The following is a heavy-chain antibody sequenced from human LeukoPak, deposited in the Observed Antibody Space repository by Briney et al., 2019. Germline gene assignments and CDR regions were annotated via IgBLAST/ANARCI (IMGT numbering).Heavy chain of an antibody. V-gene: IGHV4-38-2*02. J-gene: IGHJ3*02. CDR3: ARVVWYDSSGYPPHAFDI. D-gene: IGHD3-22*01. CDR2: IYHSGST. CDR1: GYSISSGYY. Sequence: LETLSLTCTVSGYSISSGYYWGWIRQPPGKGLEWIGSIYHSGSTYYNPSLKSRVTISVDTSKNQFSLKLSSVTAADTAVYYCARVVWYDSSGYPPHAFDIWGQGTMVTVSS.